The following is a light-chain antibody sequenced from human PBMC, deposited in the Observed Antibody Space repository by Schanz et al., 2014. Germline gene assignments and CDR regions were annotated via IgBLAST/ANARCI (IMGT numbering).Light chain of an antibody. Sequence: EIVLTQSPGTLSLSPGERATLSCRASQSVSSKLAWFQQKPGQAPRLLIYGASSRATGIPARFSGSGSGTEFTLTISSLQSEDLALYYCQQYNNWPQTFGQGTKVEIK. CDR3: QQYNNWPQT. CDR2: GAS. J-gene: IGKJ1*01. V-gene: IGKV3-15*01. CDR1: QSVSSK.